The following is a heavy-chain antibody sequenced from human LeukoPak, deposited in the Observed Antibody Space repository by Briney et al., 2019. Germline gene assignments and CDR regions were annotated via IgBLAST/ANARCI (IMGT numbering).Heavy chain of an antibody. V-gene: IGHV3-23*01. CDR1: GFTFSSYA. D-gene: IGHD6-13*01. J-gene: IGHJ4*02. CDR2: ISGSGGST. Sequence: PGGSLRLSCAASGFTFSSYAMSWVRQAPGKGLEWVSAISGSGGSTYYADSVKGRFTISRDNSKNTLYLQMNSLRAEDTAVYYCARDSEVDIAAAGPLWGQGTLVTVSS. CDR3: ARDSEVDIAAAGPL.